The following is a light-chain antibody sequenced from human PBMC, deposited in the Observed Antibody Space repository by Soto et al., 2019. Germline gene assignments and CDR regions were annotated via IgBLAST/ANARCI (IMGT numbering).Light chain of an antibody. J-gene: IGKJ5*01. Sequence: DIVMTQSPDSLAVSLGERATINCKSSQSVLYSSNNKNYLAWYQQKPGQPPKLLIYWASTRESGVPDRFSGSGSGIDFTLTTSSLQAEDVAVYYCQQYYSTLITFGQGTRLEIK. CDR2: WAS. CDR3: QQYYSTLIT. V-gene: IGKV4-1*01. CDR1: QSVLYSSNNKNY.